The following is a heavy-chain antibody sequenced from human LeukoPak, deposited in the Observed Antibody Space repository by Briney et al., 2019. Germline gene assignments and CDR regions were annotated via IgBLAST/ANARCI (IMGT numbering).Heavy chain of an antibody. J-gene: IGHJ6*02. CDR2: ISGSGGST. CDR1: GFTFSNYA. CDR3: AKKESRCCSSTSCLIGMDV. V-gene: IGHV3-23*01. D-gene: IGHD2-2*01. Sequence: GGSLRLSCAASGFTFSNYAMSWVRQAPGKGLEWVSAISGSGGSTYYADSVKGRFTISRDNSKNTLYLQMNSLGAEDTAVYYCAKKESRCCSSTSCLIGMDVWGQGTTVTVSS.